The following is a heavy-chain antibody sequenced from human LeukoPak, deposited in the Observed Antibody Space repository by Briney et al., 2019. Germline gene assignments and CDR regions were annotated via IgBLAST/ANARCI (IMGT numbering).Heavy chain of an antibody. CDR1: GFTFGDYA. CDR2: IRSKAYGGTT. V-gene: IGHV3-49*04. CDR3: RTYYDFWSGYSRSYYFDY. J-gene: IGHJ4*02. D-gene: IGHD3-3*01. Sequence: GGSLRLSCTASGFTFGDYAMSWVRQAPGKGLEWVGFIRSKAYGGTTEYAASVKGRFTISRDDSKSIAYLQMNSLKTEDTAVYYCRTYYDFWSGYSRSYYFDYWGQGTLVTVSP.